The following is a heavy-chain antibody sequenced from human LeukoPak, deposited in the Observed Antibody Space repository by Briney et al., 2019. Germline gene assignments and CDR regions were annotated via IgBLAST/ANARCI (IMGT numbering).Heavy chain of an antibody. CDR2: IIPIFGTA. J-gene: IGHJ4*02. V-gene: IGHV1-69*13. D-gene: IGHD3-10*01. CDR3: ARVRFYGSGSYFADY. CDR1: GGTFSSYA. Sequence: ASVKVSCKASGGTFSSYAISWVRQAPGQGLEWMGGIIPIFGTANYAQKFQGRVTITADESTSTAYMELSSLRSEDTAVYYCARVRFYGSGSYFADYWGQGTLVTVSS.